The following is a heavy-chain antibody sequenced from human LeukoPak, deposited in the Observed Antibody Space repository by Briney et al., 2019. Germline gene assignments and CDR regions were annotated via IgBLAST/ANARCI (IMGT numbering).Heavy chain of an antibody. CDR3: ARHARRFGSSWSDFDY. CDR1: GYTFTNFW. V-gene: IGHV5-51*01. Sequence: GESLKISCEGSGYTFTNFWIGWVRQMPGKGLEWMGIVYPGDSDTRYSPSFQGQVTISADKSISTAYLQWSSLKASDTAMYYCARHARRFGSSWSDFDYRGQGTLVTVSS. D-gene: IGHD6-13*01. CDR2: VYPGDSDT. J-gene: IGHJ4*02.